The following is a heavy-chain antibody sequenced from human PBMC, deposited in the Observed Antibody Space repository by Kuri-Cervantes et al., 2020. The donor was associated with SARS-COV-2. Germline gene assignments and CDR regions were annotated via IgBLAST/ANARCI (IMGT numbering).Heavy chain of an antibody. J-gene: IGHJ4*02. CDR1: GGSISSYY. D-gene: IGHD6-19*01. Sequence: SETLSLTCTVSGGSISSYYWGWIRQPPGKGLEWIGSIYYSGSTYYNPSLKSRVTISVDTSKNQFSLKLSSVTAADTAVYYCAGGYSSGWYQNWGQGTLVTVSS. CDR2: IYYSGST. CDR3: AGGYSSGWYQN. V-gene: IGHV4-39*01.